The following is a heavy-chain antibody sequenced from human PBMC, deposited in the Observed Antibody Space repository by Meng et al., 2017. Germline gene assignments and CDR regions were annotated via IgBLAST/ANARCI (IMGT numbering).Heavy chain of an antibody. J-gene: IGHJ4*02. D-gene: IGHD6-19*01. CDR2: IYHGGNT. CDR3: ASWIYSCGWQ. Sequence: QVQPQGSGPGLVKPSGTLSLTCVVSGGSISSVDWWSWVRQPPGKGLGWIGEIYHGGNTNYNPSLKSRVTISIDKSKNQFSLKLSSVTAADTAVYYCASWIYSCGWQWGQGTLVTVSS. V-gene: IGHV4/OR15-8*02. CDR1: GGSISSVDW.